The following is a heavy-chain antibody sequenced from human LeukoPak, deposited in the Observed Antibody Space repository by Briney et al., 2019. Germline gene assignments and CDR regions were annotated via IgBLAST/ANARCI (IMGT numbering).Heavy chain of an antibody. CDR3: AKDYPDILTGYSLGIYYYYYYGMDV. J-gene: IGHJ6*02. CDR2: ISGSGGST. V-gene: IGHV3-23*01. CDR1: GFTSSSYA. D-gene: IGHD3-9*01. Sequence: GGSLRLSCAASGFTSSSYAMSWVRQAPGKGLEWVSAISGSGGSTYYADSVKGRFTISRDNSKNTLYLQMNSLRAEDTAVYYCAKDYPDILTGYSLGIYYYYYYGMDVWGQGTTVTVS.